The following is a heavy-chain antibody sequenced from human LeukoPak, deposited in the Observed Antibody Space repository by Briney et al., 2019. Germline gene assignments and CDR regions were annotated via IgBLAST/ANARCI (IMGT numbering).Heavy chain of an antibody. CDR1: GGSISSSSYY. CDR3: ARGPYGPYYFDY. CDR2: IYYSGNT. Sequence: PSETLSLTCTVSGGSISSSSYYWGWIRQPPGKGLEWIGSIYYSGNTYYSPSLKSRVTISVDTSKNQFSLKLSSVTAADTAVYYCARGPYGPYYFDYWGQGTLVTVSS. V-gene: IGHV4-39*07. D-gene: IGHD4-17*01. J-gene: IGHJ4*02.